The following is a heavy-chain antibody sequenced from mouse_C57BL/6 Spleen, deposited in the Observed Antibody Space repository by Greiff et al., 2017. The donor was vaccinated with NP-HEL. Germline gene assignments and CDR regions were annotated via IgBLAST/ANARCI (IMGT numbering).Heavy chain of an antibody. J-gene: IGHJ4*01. CDR2: INPNNGGT. V-gene: IGHV1-18*01. CDR1: GYTFTDYN. Sequence: EVQLQQSGPELVKPGASVKIPCKASGYTFTDYNMDWVKQSHGKSLEWIGDINPNNGGTIYNQKFKGKATLTVDKSSSTAYMELRSLTSEDTAVYYCARIYDYDEGYAMDYWGQGTSVTVSS. D-gene: IGHD2-4*01. CDR3: ARIYDYDEGYAMDY.